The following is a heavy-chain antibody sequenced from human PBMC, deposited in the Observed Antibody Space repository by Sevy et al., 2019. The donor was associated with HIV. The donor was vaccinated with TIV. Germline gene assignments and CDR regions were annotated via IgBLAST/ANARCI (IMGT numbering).Heavy chain of an antibody. D-gene: IGHD1-7*01. CDR2: IYHSGST. CDR1: GYSISSGYY. V-gene: IGHV4-38-2*01. CDR3: ARHPNWNYEDWFDP. J-gene: IGHJ5*02. Sequence: SETLSLTCAVSGYSISSGYYWGWIRQPPGKGLEWIGSIYHSGSTYYNQSLKSRVTISVDTSKNQFSLKLSSVTAAATAVYYCARHPNWNYEDWFDPWGQGTLVTVSS.